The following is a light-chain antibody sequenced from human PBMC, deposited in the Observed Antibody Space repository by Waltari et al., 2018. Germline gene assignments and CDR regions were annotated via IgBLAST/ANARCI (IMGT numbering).Light chain of an antibody. CDR3: CSYSTTYPEV. V-gene: IGLV2-11*01. J-gene: IGLJ1*01. CDR1: SDDVGGFNY. CDR2: NVY. Sequence: QSALTQPRSVSGSLGQSVTISCAGSSDDVGGFNYVSWYQQYPGKAPKLVMYNVYRRRLGVLLSFSGSKSSNTASLTVSGLQAEDEADYYCCSYSTTYPEVFGSGTKVTVV.